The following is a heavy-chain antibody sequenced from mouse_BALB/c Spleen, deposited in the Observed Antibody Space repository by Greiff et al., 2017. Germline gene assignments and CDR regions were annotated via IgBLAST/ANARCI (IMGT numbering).Heavy chain of an antibody. CDR1: GYTFTDYA. D-gene: IGHD2-1*01. Sequence: QVQLKQSGAELVRPGVSVKISCKGSGYTFTDYAMHWVKQSHAKSLEWIGVISTYYGDASYNQKFKGKATMTVDKSSNTAYLQLSSLTSEDTAVYYCNASPYGKRHFEVWGAGTTVTVSS. J-gene: IGHJ1*01. CDR3: NASPYGKRHFEV. V-gene: IGHV1-67*01. CDR2: ISTYYGDA.